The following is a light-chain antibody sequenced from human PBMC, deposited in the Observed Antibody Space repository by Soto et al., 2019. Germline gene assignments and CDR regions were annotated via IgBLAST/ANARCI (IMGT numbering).Light chain of an antibody. CDR3: MQALQTPRT. V-gene: IGKV2-28*01. Sequence: EIVMTQSPLSLTVTPGEPASISRKSTQSLLHSNGNTFLDWYMQKPGQSPQLLIYLGSRRAPGAPDRVSGSGSDTDFTLRISTVEADDAGIYYCMQALQTPRTFGQGTKLEI. CDR1: QSLLHSNGNTF. CDR2: LGS. J-gene: IGKJ1*01.